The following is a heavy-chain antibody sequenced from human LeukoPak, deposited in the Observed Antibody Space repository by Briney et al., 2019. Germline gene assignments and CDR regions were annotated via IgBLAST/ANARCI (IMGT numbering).Heavy chain of an antibody. V-gene: IGHV3-11*01. CDR3: ARNMANLAFDI. J-gene: IGHJ3*02. Sequence: GGSLSLSCAASGFTFIDYYMSWFGQAPGKGLGGVSYISSSGSTIYYADSVKGRFTISRDNAKNSLYLQMNSLRAEDTAVYYCARNMANLAFDIWGQGTMVTVSS. D-gene: IGHD4/OR15-4a*01. CDR2: ISSSGSTI. CDR1: GFTFIDYY.